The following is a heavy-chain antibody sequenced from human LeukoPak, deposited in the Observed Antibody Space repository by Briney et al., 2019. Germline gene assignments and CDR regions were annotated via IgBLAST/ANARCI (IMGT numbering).Heavy chain of an antibody. Sequence: GASVKVSCKASGYTFTSYYIHWVRQAPGQGLEWMGWINPDSGGTNYAQQFQGRVTMTRDTSISTVYMDLSRLRSDDTAMYYCVREARAGNWFDPWGQGTLVIV. CDR2: INPDSGGT. CDR1: GYTFTSYY. CDR3: VREARAGNWFDP. V-gene: IGHV1-2*02. J-gene: IGHJ5*02.